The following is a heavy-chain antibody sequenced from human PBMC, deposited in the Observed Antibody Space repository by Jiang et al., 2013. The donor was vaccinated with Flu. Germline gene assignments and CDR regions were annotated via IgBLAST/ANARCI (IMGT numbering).Heavy chain of an antibody. CDR2: IYYSGST. CDR1: GGSISSSDYY. D-gene: IGHD5-18*01. V-gene: IGHV4-39*07. Sequence: GLVKPSETLSLTCSVSGGSISSSDYYWGWIRQPPGQGLEWIGTIYYSGSTYFNPSLKSRVTISVDTSKNQFSLKLSSVTAADTAVYYCARLEYSYVTWRYHYNGMDVWGQGTTVTVSS. J-gene: IGHJ6*02. CDR3: ARLEYSYVTWRYHYNGMDV.